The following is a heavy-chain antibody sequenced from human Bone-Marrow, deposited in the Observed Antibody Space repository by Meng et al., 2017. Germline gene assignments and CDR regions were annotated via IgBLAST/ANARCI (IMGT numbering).Heavy chain of an antibody. CDR1: GYTLTELS. Sequence: ASVKVSCKVSGYTLTELSMHWVRQAPGKGLEWMGGFDPEDGETIYAQKFQGRVTMTEDTSTDTAYMELSSLRSEDTAVYYCAIGEGDTAMTGAFDIWGQGTMVTVSS. CDR2: FDPEDGET. D-gene: IGHD5-18*01. J-gene: IGHJ3*02. CDR3: AIGEGDTAMTGAFDI. V-gene: IGHV1-24*01.